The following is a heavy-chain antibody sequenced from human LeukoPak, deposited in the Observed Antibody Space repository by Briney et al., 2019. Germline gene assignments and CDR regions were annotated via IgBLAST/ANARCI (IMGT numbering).Heavy chain of an antibody. D-gene: IGHD2-2*01. J-gene: IGHJ6*02. CDR2: IYHSGST. V-gene: IGHV4-4*02. CDR1: GGSFRSSNW. CDR3: ATDFGTEGYCSSTSCYFYGMDV. Sequence: SETLSLTCAVSGGSFRSSNWWGWVRQPQGKGLEWIGEIYHSGSTNYNPSLKSRVTISVDKSRNQFSLKLSSVTAADTAVYYCATDFGTEGYCSSTSCYFYGMDVWGQGTTVTVSS.